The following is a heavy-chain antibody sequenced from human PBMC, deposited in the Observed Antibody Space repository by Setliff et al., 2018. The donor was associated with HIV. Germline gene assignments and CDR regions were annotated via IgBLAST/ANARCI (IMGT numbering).Heavy chain of an antibody. CDR1: GGSISSGGYS. CDR3: ARVELLSFGETLRPSGFDI. J-gene: IGHJ3*02. V-gene: IGHV4-30-2*01. Sequence: SETLSLTCTVSGGSISSGGYSWSWSRQPPGKGLEWVGYIYYSGKIYYNRSLKSRITISLDRSKNQFSLNLASVTAADTAVYYCARVELLSFGETLRPSGFDIWGQGTVVTVSS. D-gene: IGHD3-10*01. CDR2: IYYSGKI.